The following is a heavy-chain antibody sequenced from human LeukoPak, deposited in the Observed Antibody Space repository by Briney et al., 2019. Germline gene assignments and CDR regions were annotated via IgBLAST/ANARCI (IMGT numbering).Heavy chain of an antibody. D-gene: IGHD3-22*01. J-gene: IGHJ4*02. CDR3: AKELDSSGYFDH. CDR1: GXXXXXXX. CDR2: XSGXGGXX. Sequence: GGSLRLSCAXXGXXXXXXXXXXXXXAXXXXLXXXSXXSGXGGXXXYADXVKGRXTISRDNSKNTLYLQMNSLRAEXTAVYYCAKELDSSGYFDHWGQGTLVTVSS. V-gene: IGHV3-23*01.